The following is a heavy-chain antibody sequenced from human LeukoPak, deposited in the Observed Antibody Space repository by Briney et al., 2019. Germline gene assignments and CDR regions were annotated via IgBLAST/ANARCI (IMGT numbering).Heavy chain of an antibody. Sequence: ASVKVSCKASGYTFTSYDINWVRQATGQGLEWMGIIPILGIANYAQNLQGRVTMTTDASTSTAYMELRSLRSDDTAVYYCARDDYRMTGRITIFPGFDPWGQGTLVTVSS. CDR2: IIPILGIA. D-gene: IGHD3-3*01. J-gene: IGHJ5*02. CDR3: ARDDYRMTGRITIFPGFDP. CDR1: GYTFTSYD. V-gene: IGHV1-18*01.